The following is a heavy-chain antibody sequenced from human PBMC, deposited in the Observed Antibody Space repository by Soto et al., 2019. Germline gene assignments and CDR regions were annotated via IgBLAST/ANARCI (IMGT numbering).Heavy chain of an antibody. CDR1: GASISSSDW. Sequence: LSLTFAVSGASISSSDWWTWVRQPPGKGLEWIGEVYHSGDIYYSPSLESRVTISVDTSNNHFSLRLTSVTAADTAMYFCARRHNVQKRSGSYYFDFWGQGIPVTVSS. CDR3: ARRHNVQKRSGSYYFDF. D-gene: IGHD3-22*01. J-gene: IGHJ4*02. V-gene: IGHV4-4*01. CDR2: VYHSGDI.